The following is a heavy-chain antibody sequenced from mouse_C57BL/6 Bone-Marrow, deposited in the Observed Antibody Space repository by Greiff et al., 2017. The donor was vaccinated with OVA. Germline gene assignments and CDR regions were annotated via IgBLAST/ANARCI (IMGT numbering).Heavy chain of an antibody. CDR2: IYPGNSDT. V-gene: IGHV1-5*01. CDR1: GYTFTSYW. Sequence: EVQLQQSGTVLARPGASVKMSCKTSGYTFTSYWMHWVKQRPGQGLEWIGAIYPGNSDTSYNQKFKGKAKLTAVTSASTAYMELSSLTNEDSAVYYCTRPVTTVVHFDYWGQGTTLTVSS. CDR3: TRPVTTVVHFDY. J-gene: IGHJ2*01. D-gene: IGHD1-1*01.